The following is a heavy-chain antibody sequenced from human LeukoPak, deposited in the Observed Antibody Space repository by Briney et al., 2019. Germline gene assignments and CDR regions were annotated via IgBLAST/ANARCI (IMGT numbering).Heavy chain of an antibody. CDR1: GYTFTGYY. V-gene: IGHV1-2*02. CDR2: INPNSGGT. CDR3: ARRLGHTSLYNYGLSLDP. J-gene: IGHJ5*02. Sequence: ASVKVSCKASGYTFTGYYMHWVRQAPGQGLEWMGWINPNSGGTTYAKSFQGRVTMTRDTSLSTAYMELSRLTSDDTAVYYCARRLGHTSLYNYGLSLDPWGQGTLVTVSS. D-gene: IGHD4-17*01.